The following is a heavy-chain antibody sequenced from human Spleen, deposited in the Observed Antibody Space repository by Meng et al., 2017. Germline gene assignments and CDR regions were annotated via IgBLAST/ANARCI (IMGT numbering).Heavy chain of an antibody. CDR1: GFTSSNAW. CDR2: IKSKTDGGTT. D-gene: IGHD5-12*01. J-gene: IGHJ4*02. Sequence: GRLGGAGGGLVKPWGSLGLSCAASGFTSSNAWMSWVRQAPGKGLEWVGRIKSKTDGGTTDYAAPVKGRFTISRDDSKNTVYLQMNSLKSEDTAVYYCSGHIDYWGQGTLVTVSS. CDR3: SGHIDY. V-gene: IGHV3-15*01.